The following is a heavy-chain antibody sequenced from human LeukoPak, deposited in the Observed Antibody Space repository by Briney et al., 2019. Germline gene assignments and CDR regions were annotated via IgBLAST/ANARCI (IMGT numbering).Heavy chain of an antibody. D-gene: IGHD3-10*01. Sequence: GSLRLSSAASGFTFSSYAMSCVRQTPGKGLEWVSAIIGSGGSTYYADSVKGRFTISRDNSKKTLYLQMNSLRAAATAVYYCAKDPGLWFGERGDWFDPWGQGTLVTVSS. CDR1: GFTFSSYA. J-gene: IGHJ5*02. V-gene: IGHV3-23*01. CDR2: IIGSGGST. CDR3: AKDPGLWFGERGDWFDP.